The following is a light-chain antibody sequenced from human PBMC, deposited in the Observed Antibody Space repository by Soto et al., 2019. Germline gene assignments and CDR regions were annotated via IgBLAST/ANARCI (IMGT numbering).Light chain of an antibody. CDR2: GAS. CDR1: QSVSSTY. CDR3: QHYGSSMFT. J-gene: IGKJ2*01. Sequence: EIVLTQSPGTLSLSPGERATLSCRASQSVSSTYLAWYQQKPGQAPRLLIYGASSRATGIPDRFSGSVSGTDFTLTVSRLEPEDFAVYYCQHYGSSMFTFGQGTKVEIK. V-gene: IGKV3-20*01.